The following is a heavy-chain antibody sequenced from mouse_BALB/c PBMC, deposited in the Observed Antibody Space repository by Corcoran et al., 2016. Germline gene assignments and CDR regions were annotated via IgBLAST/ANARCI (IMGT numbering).Heavy chain of an antibody. CDR2: ILPGSGST. V-gene: IGHV1-9*01. CDR3: ARYGYDY. CDR1: CYTFSSYW. J-gene: IGHJ2*01. D-gene: IGHD2-2*01. Sequence: QVQLQQSGAELMKPGASGKISCKATCYTFSSYWIEWVKQRPGHGLEWIGEILPGSGSTNYNEKFKGKATFTADTSSNTAYMQLSSLTSEDSAVYYCARYGYDYWGQGTTLTVSS.